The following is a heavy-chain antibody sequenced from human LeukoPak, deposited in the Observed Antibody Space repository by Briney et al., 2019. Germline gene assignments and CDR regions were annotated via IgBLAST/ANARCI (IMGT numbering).Heavy chain of an antibody. D-gene: IGHD2-2*01. J-gene: IGHJ6*02. Sequence: GGSLRLSCAASGFTFSSYGMHWVRQAPGKGLEWVAVIWYDGSNKYYADSVKGRFTISRDNSKNTLYLQMNSLRADDTAVYYCARGLRYCSSTSCYHYYYGMDVWGQGTTVTVSS. CDR3: ARGLRYCSSTSCYHYYYGMDV. V-gene: IGHV3-33*01. CDR1: GFTFSSYG. CDR2: IWYDGSNK.